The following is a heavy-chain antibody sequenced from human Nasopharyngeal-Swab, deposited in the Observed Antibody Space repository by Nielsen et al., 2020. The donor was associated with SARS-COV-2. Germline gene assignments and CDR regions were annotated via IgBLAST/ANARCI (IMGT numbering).Heavy chain of an antibody. Sequence: WIRQPPGKGLEWIGSIYYSGSTHYNPSLKSRVTISVDTSKNQFSLKLSSVTAADTAVYYCARWKGIAAAWDYWGQGTLVTVSS. CDR2: IYYSGST. J-gene: IGHJ4*02. V-gene: IGHV4-39*01. D-gene: IGHD6-13*01. CDR3: ARWKGIAAAWDY.